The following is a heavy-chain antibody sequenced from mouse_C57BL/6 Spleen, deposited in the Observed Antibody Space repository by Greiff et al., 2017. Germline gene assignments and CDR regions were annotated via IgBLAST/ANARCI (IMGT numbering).Heavy chain of an antibody. J-gene: IGHJ1*03. Sequence: EVQLQQSGPELVKPGASVKMSCKASGYTFTDYNMHWVKQSHGKSLEWIGYINPNNGGTSYNQKFKGKATLTVNKSSSTAYMELRSLTSEESAVYYCARSSYYWYFDVWGTGTTVTVSS. V-gene: IGHV1-22*01. CDR1: GYTFTDYN. CDR2: INPNNGGT. D-gene: IGHD1-1*01. CDR3: ARSSYYWYFDV.